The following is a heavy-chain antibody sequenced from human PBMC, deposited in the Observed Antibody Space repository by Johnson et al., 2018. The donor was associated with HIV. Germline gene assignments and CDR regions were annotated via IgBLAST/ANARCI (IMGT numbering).Heavy chain of an antibody. V-gene: IGHV3-66*02. CDR2: IYSGGST. Sequence: VQLVESGGGVVQTGRSLRLSCAASGFIVRSNYMNWVRQAPGKGLEWVSVIYSGGSTYYADSVKGRFTISRDNSKNTRYLQMNSLRAEDTAVYYCARGPGGFGAFDIWGQGTMVTVSS. CDR1: GFIVRSNY. J-gene: IGHJ3*02. D-gene: IGHD2-8*02. CDR3: ARGPGGFGAFDI.